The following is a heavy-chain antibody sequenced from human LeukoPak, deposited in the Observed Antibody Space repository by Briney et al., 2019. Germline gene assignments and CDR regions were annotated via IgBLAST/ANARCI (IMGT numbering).Heavy chain of an antibody. CDR2: IYYSGST. D-gene: IGHD3-10*01. V-gene: IGHV4-59*01. Sequence: PSETLSLTCTVSGGSISSYYWSWIRQPPGKGLEWIGYIYYSGSTNYNPSLKSRVTISVDTSKNQFSLKLSSATAADTAVYYCARDMVRGDDHDAFDIWGQGTMVTVSS. CDR1: GGSISSYY. CDR3: ARDMVRGDDHDAFDI. J-gene: IGHJ3*02.